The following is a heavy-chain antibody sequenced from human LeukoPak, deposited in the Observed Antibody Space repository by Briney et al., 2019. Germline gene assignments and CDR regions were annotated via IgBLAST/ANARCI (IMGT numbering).Heavy chain of an antibody. V-gene: IGHV4-39*01. CDR1: GGSISSSSYY. CDR3: AGGKVVVVVAAAASLNWFDP. D-gene: IGHD2-15*01. CDR2: IYYSGST. J-gene: IGHJ5*02. Sequence: PSETLSLTCTVSGGSISSSSYYWGWIRQPPGKGLEWIGSIYYSGSTYYNPSLKSRVTISVDTSKNQFSLKLSSVTAADTAVYYCAGGKVVVVVAAAASLNWFDPWGQGTLVTVSS.